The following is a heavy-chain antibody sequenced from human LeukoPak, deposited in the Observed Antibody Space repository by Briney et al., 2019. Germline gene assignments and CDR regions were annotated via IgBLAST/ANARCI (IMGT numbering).Heavy chain of an antibody. J-gene: IGHJ4*02. Sequence: SETLSLTCPVPGGSISSSSYDLGWIRQPPGKGLEWIWSIYYSGSTYYNASLKSRVTISVDKSKNQFSPKLTSVTAADTAVYYCAREGGDLSGSGSYEYWGQGTLVTVSS. CDR1: GGSISSSSYD. CDR3: AREGGDLSGSGSYEY. V-gene: IGHV4-39*07. D-gene: IGHD3-10*01. CDR2: IYYSGST.